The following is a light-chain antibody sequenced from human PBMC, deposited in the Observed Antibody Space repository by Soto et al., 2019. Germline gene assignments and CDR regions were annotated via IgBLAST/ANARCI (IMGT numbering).Light chain of an antibody. CDR2: DAS. V-gene: IGKV3-11*01. J-gene: IGKJ5*01. Sequence: EIVLTQSPATLSLATGERATLSGRASQSGSSYLAWYQQKPGQAHRRLLYDASNRATGIPARFSARVSGTDFTLTLISLEPDDVAVYYCQQRSKLFTFGQGKRRAIK. CDR3: QQRSKLFT. CDR1: QSGSSY.